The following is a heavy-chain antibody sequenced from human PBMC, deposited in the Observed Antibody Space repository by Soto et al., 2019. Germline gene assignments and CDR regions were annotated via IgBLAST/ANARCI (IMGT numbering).Heavy chain of an antibody. D-gene: IGHD6-13*01. CDR1: GGTFSSYA. Sequence: QVQLVQSGAEVKKPGSSVKVSCQASGGTFSSYAISWVRQAPGQGLEWMGGIIPIFGTANYAQKFQGRVTITADESTSIAYIVLSSLRSEDTAVYYSATIAAAGLTDYWGQGTLVTVSS. CDR3: ATIAAAGLTDY. CDR2: IIPIFGTA. J-gene: IGHJ4*02. V-gene: IGHV1-69*01.